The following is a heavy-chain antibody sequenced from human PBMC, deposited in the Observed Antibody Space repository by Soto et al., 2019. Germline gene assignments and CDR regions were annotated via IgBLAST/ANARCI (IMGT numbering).Heavy chain of an antibody. Sequence: QVQLVQSGAEVKEPGSSVRVSCKASGGTFDNFIMNWVRQTPGRGLEWMGGIVPMLGTPTYAEKFKGRVTSSATGSTSTMYMEVTSMRSEDTAIDYCARNGTYSSSLSQCAGMEVWGEGTTVTVSS. CDR3: ARNGTYSSSLSQCAGMEV. CDR2: IVPMLGTP. D-gene: IGHD1-26*01. V-gene: IGHV1-69*01. J-gene: IGHJ6*04. CDR1: GGTFDNFI.